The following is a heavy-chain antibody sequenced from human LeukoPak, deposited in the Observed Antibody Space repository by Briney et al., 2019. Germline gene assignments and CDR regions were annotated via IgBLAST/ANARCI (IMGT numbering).Heavy chain of an antibody. CDR1: GGSISSYY. Sequence: PSETLSLTCTVSGGSISSYYWSWIRQPAGKGLEWIGRIYTSGSTNYNPSLKSRVTMSVDTSKNQFSLKLSSVTAADTAVYYCARAPAYSTGPLGWFDPWGQGTLVTVSS. CDR3: ARAPAYSTGPLGWFDP. V-gene: IGHV4-4*07. CDR2: IYTSGST. D-gene: IGHD2-2*01. J-gene: IGHJ5*02.